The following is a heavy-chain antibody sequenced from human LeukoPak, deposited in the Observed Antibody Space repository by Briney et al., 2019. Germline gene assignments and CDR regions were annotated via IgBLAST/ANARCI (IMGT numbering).Heavy chain of an antibody. D-gene: IGHD7-27*01. CDR2: INPKSGGT. V-gene: IGHV1-2*06. CDR1: GYTFIDYY. Sequence: GASVKVSCKASGYTFIDYYIHWVRQAPGQGLEWMGRINPKSGGTNHAQKFQDRVTMTRNTSISTAYMELSSLRSDDTAVYYCARGPPNWGYDYWGPGTLVTVSS. CDR3: ARGPPNWGYDY. J-gene: IGHJ4*02.